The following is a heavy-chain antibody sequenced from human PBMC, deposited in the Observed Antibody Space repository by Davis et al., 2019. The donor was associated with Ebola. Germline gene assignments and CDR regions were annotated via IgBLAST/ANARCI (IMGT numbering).Heavy chain of an antibody. CDR2: IRYDGNNK. J-gene: IGHJ4*02. CDR3: AKDRRVIREGAFDY. D-gene: IGHD3-10*01. Sequence: GESLKISCAASGFSFSSYGMHWVRQAPNKGLEWVAFIRYDGNNKYYADSVKGRFTISRDNSKNTLYLQMNSLRAEDTAVYYCAKDRRVIREGAFDYWGQGTLVTVSS. CDR1: GFSFSSYG. V-gene: IGHV3-30*02.